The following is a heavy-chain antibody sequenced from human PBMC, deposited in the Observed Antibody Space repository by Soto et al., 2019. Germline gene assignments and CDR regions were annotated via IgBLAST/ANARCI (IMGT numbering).Heavy chain of an antibody. CDR2: ISAYTDNP. CDR3: ARVIQCAAAWFGP. D-gene: IGHD1-1*01. J-gene: IGHJ5*02. Sequence: QVQLVQSGGEVKKPGASVKVSCKASGYTFTNYVVTWVRQAPGQGLEWMGWISAYTDNPNYAQKFQGRVTMTIDTSTTTAYMELRSLTSDDTAVYYFARVIQCAAAWFGPWGQGNLVTVSS. CDR1: GYTFTNYV. V-gene: IGHV1-18*01.